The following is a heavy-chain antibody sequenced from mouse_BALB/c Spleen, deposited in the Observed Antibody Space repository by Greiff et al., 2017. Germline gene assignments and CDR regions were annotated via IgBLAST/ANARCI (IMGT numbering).Heavy chain of an antibody. J-gene: IGHJ4*01. CDR1: GFTFSSYY. D-gene: IGHD2-1*01. Sequence: DVMLVESGGGLVKLGGSLKLSCAASGFTFSSYYMSWVRQTPEKRLELVAAINSNGGSTYYPDTVKGRFTISRDNAKNTLYLQMSSLKSEDTAFYYCARRFYYGNYDAMDYWGQGTSVTVSS. CDR3: ARRFYYGNYDAMDY. V-gene: IGHV5-6-2*01. CDR2: INSNGGST.